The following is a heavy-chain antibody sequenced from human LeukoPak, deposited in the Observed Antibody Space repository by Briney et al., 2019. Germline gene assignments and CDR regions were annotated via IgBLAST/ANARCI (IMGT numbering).Heavy chain of an antibody. D-gene: IGHD2-21*02. J-gene: IGHJ4*02. V-gene: IGHV3-23*01. Sequence: GGSLRLSCAASGFNFANHAMSWVRQTPGKGLEWVSAISGGGDITYYADSVKGRFTISRDNSKDTLFLQMHSLRPGDTAVYYCVREDTPATANYWGQGTLVTISS. CDR3: VREDTPATANY. CDR2: ISGGGDIT. CDR1: GFNFANHA.